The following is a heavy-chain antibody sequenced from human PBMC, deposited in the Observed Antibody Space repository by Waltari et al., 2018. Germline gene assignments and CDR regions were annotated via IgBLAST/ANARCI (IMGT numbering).Heavy chain of an antibody. CDR3: ARFQYSSGWYFDY. V-gene: IGHV4-4*07. CDR1: GGSISSYS. CDR2: IYTSGST. D-gene: IGHD6-19*01. J-gene: IGHJ4*02. Sequence: QVQLQESGPGLVKPSETLSLTCTVPGGSISSYSWGWIRQPAGKGLEWIGRIYTSGSTNYNPSLKSRVTMSVDTSKNQFSLKLSSVTAADTAVYYCARFQYSSGWYFDYWGQGTLVTVSS.